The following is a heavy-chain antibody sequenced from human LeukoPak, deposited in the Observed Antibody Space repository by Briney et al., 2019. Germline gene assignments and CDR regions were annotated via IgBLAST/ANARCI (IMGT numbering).Heavy chain of an antibody. CDR2: INPNSGGT. D-gene: IGHD2-2*01. CDR1: GYTFTGYY. V-gene: IGHV1-2*02. Sequence: ASVKVSCKASGYTFTGYYIHWVRQAPGQGLEWMGWINPNSGGTNYAQKFQGRVTMTRDTSISTAYMELSRLRSDDTAVYYCAREGYCSSTSCYGGNAFDIWGQGTMVTVSS. CDR3: AREGYCSSTSCYGGNAFDI. J-gene: IGHJ3*02.